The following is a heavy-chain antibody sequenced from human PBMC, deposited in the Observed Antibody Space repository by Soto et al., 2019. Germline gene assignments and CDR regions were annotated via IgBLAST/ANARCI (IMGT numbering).Heavy chain of an antibody. CDR1: GFTFSSYS. J-gene: IGHJ4*02. CDR2: ISSSSSTI. CDR3: ATDPSRPETIVVVPAAIDY. D-gene: IGHD2-2*01. V-gene: IGHV3-48*01. Sequence: GGSLRLSCAASGFTFSSYSMNWVRQAPGKGLEWVSYISSSSSTIYYADSVKGGFTISRDNAKNSLYLQMNSLRAEDTAVYYCATDPSRPETIVVVPAAIDYWGQGTLVTVSS.